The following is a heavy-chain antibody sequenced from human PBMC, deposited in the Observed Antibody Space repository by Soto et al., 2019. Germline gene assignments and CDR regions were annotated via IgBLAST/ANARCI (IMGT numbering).Heavy chain of an antibody. D-gene: IGHD3-22*01. CDR3: ARYIQATNYYDSSGSIDY. J-gene: IGHJ4*02. Sequence: SETLSLTCAVSGGSISSGGYSWSWIRQPPGKGLEWIGYIYHSGSTYYNPSLKSRVTISVDRSKNQFSLKLSSVTAADTAVYYCARYIQATNYYDSSGSIDYPGQGTLVTVSS. CDR1: GGSISSGGYS. V-gene: IGHV4-30-2*01. CDR2: IYHSGST.